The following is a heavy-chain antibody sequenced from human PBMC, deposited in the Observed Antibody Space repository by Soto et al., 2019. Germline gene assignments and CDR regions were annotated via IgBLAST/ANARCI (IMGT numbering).Heavy chain of an antibody. CDR3: AKDPRRAAAGTSWFDP. V-gene: IGHV3-23*01. CDR2: ISGSGGST. CDR1: GFTFSSYA. Sequence: PGGSLRLSCAASGFTFSSYAMSWVRQAPGKGLEWVSAISGSGGSTYYADSVKGRSTISRDNSKNTLYLQMNSLRAEDTAVYYCAKDPRRAAAGTSWFDPWGQGTLVTVSS. D-gene: IGHD6-13*01. J-gene: IGHJ5*02.